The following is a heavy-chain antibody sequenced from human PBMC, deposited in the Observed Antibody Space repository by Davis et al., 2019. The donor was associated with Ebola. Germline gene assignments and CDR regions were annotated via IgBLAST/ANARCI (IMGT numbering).Heavy chain of an antibody. Sequence: SETLSLTCTVSGGSISSGGYYWSWIRQHPGKGLEWIGYIYYSGSTNYNPSLKSRVTISVDTSKNQFSLKLSSVTAADTAVYYCAREARLAAAGPRTFDYWGQGTLVTVSS. D-gene: IGHD6-13*01. CDR1: GGSISSGGYY. J-gene: IGHJ4*02. CDR2: IYYSGST. CDR3: AREARLAAAGPRTFDY. V-gene: IGHV4-61*08.